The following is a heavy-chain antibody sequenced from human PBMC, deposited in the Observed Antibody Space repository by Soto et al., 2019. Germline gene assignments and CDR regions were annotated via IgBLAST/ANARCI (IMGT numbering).Heavy chain of an antibody. CDR3: ARGRRLWFGELSPRYYYGMDV. D-gene: IGHD3-10*01. CDR2: IIPILGIA. CDR1: GGTFSSYT. Sequence: GASVKVSCKASGGTFSSYTISWVRQAPGQGLEWMGRIIPILGIANYAQKFQGRVTITADKSTSTAYMELSSLRSEDTAVYYCARGRRLWFGELSPRYYYGMDVWGQGTTVTVSS. V-gene: IGHV1-69*02. J-gene: IGHJ6*02.